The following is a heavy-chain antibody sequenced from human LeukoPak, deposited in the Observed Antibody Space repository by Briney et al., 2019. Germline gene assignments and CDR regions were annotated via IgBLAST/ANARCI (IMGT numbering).Heavy chain of an antibody. CDR2: INHSGST. J-gene: IGHJ4*02. D-gene: IGHD3-10*01. CDR3: ARHNIWFGEYLGEDY. V-gene: IGHV4-38-2*02. Sequence: PSETLSLTCTVSGYSISSSYYWGWIRQPPGKGLEWIGEINHSGSTNYNPSLKSRVTISVDTSKNQFSLKLSSVTAADTAVYYCARHNIWFGEYLGEDYWGQGTLVTVSS. CDR1: GYSISSSYY.